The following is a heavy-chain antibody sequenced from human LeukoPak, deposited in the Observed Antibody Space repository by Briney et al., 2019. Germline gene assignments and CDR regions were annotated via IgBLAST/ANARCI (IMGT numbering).Heavy chain of an antibody. D-gene: IGHD6-13*01. V-gene: IGHV1-2*02. J-gene: IGHJ4*02. CDR3: AKIAAAGTSFDY. CDR1: RYTFTVYY. CDR2: INPNSGGT. Sequence: GSVKVSSKASRYTFTVYYMHWVRQAPGQRLERMGWINPNSGGTNYAQKFQGRVTMTRDTSISTAYMELSRLRSDDTAVYYCAKIAAAGTSFDYWGQGTLVTVSS.